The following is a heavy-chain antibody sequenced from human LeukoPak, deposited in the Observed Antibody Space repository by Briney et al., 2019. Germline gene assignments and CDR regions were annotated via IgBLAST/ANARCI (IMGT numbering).Heavy chain of an antibody. V-gene: IGHV3-53*01. CDR1: GFTVSSNY. CDR2: IYSGGST. J-gene: IGHJ4*02. Sequence: PGGSLRLSCAASGFTVSSNYMSWVRQAPGKGLEWVSVIYSGGSTYYADSVKGRFTISRDNSKNTLYLQMNSLRAEDTAVYYCARESGRYDSSSYYSDFDYWGQGTLVTVSS. D-gene: IGHD3-22*01. CDR3: ARESGRYDSSSYYSDFDY.